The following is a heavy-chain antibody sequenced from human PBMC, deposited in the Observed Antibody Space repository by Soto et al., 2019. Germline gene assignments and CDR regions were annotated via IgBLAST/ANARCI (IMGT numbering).Heavy chain of an antibody. Sequence: QLQLQESGPGLVKPSETLSLTCTVSGGSISSDGYYWGWIRQPPGKGPEWIGTIYYTGSTDYSPSLKSRVTVSVDTSKNQFSLKLTSMTAADTAVYYCARSVARSIAAMDVWGQGTTVTVSS. CDR2: IYYTGST. CDR3: ARSVARSIAAMDV. J-gene: IGHJ6*02. CDR1: GGSISSDGYY. V-gene: IGHV4-39*01. D-gene: IGHD6-6*01.